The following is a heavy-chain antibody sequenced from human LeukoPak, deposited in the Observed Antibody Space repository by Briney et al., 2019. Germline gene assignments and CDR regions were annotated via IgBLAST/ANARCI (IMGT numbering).Heavy chain of an antibody. CDR1: GDSINSLDL. J-gene: IGHJ4*02. V-gene: IGHV4-4*02. CDR3: AREFQN. Sequence: SETLSLTCTVSGDSINSLDLWSWVRQPPGKGLEWIGEMYLSGTTHSNPSVKSRVAISIDKSKNQFSLKLSSVTAADTAVYYCAREFQNWGQGTLVTVSS. CDR2: MYLSGTT.